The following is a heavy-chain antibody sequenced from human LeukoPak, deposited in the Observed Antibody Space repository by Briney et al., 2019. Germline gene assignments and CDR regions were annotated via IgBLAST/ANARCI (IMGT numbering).Heavy chain of an antibody. Sequence: SETLSLTCTVSGGSISSYYWSWIRQHPGKGLEWIGYIYYSGSTYYNPSLKSRVTISVDTSKNQFSLKLSSVTAADTAVYYCARDSHHYYDSSGYYSYFDYWGQGTLVTVSS. CDR1: GGSISSYY. CDR2: IYYSGST. J-gene: IGHJ4*02. D-gene: IGHD3-22*01. V-gene: IGHV4-59*06. CDR3: ARDSHHYYDSSGYYSYFDY.